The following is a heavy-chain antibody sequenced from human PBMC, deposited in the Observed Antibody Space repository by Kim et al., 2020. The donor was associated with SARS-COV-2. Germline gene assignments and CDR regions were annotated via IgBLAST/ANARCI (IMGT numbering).Heavy chain of an antibody. CDR1: GYSFTSYW. D-gene: IGHD2-21*02. CDR2: IYPGDSDT. V-gene: IGHV5-51*01. CDR3: AXHKAXXGDFTGMDY. Sequence: GESLKISCKGSGYSFTSYWIGWVRQMPGKGLEWMGIIYPGDSDTRYSPSFQGQVTISXXKSISTAYXQWSXXKASDTAMYYCAXHKAXXGDFTGMDYWGQXXXVTVSS. J-gene: IGHJ4*02.